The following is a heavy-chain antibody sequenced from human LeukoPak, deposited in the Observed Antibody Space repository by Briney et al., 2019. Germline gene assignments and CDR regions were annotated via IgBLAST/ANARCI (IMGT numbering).Heavy chain of an antibody. V-gene: IGHV3-21*06. J-gene: IGHJ4*02. CDR2: ISGDSRYI. D-gene: IGHD6-13*01. CDR3: ARGPFSSSWSEFDY. CDR1: GFTFSDYS. Sequence: GGSLTLSCAASGFTFSDYSLNWVRQAPGKGLEWVSCISGDSRYIYYADSLKGRSTISRDNAQNSLYLHMNNPRAEDTAVYYCARGPFSSSWSEFDYWGQGTLVTVSS.